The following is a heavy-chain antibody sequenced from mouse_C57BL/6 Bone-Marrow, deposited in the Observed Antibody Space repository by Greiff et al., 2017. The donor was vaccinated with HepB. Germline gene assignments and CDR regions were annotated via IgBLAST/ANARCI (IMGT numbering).Heavy chain of an antibody. V-gene: IGHV3-6*01. CDR3: ASRGTTVVDY. Sequence: DVKLQESGPGLVKPSQSLSLTCSVTGYSITSGYYWNWIRQFPGNKLEWMGYISYDGSNNYNPSLKNRISITRDTSKNQFFLKLNSVTTEDTATYYCASRGTTVVDYWGQGTTLTVSS. CDR2: ISYDGSN. J-gene: IGHJ2*01. D-gene: IGHD1-1*01. CDR1: GYSITSGYY.